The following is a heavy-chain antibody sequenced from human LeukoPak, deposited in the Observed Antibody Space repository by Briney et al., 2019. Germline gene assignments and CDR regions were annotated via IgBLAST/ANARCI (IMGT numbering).Heavy chain of an antibody. D-gene: IGHD2-8*01. CDR1: GGSISSSSYY. Sequence: SETLSLTCTVSGGSISSSSYYWGWIRQPPGKGLEWIGNIYYSGSTYYNPSLKSRVTISVDTSKKQFSLKLSSVTAADTAMYYCARRYCTNGVCYRSAFDIWAKGQWSPSLQ. V-gene: IGHV4-39*01. J-gene: IGHJ3*02. CDR2: IYYSGST. CDR3: ARRYCTNGVCYRSAFDI.